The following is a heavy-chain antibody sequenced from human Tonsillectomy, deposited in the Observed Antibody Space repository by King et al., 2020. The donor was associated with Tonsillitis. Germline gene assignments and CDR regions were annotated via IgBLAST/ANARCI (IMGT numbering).Heavy chain of an antibody. CDR1: GGTFSSHI. CDR2: IIPMYGPL. J-gene: IGHJ6*03. Sequence: QLQLVQSGAEVKRPGSSVKVSCKSSGGTFSSHIFSWVRQAPGQGLEWMGGIIPMYGPLTYAQNFRGRVTITADESTSIAYMELSSLRPEDTAVYYCSLLEDYYMDVWGTGTTVTVSS. V-gene: IGHV1-69*01. D-gene: IGHD5-24*01. CDR3: SLLEDYYMDV.